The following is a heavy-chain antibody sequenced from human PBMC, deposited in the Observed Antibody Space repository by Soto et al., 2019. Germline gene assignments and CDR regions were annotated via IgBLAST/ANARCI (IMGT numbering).Heavy chain of an antibody. J-gene: IGHJ6*02. V-gene: IGHV3-23*01. Sequence: VQLLESGGGLVQPGGSLRLSCAASGFTFSSYAMSWVGQAPGKGLEWVSAISGSGGSTYYADSVKGRFTISRDNSTNTLYLQMSSLSAEDTAVYYCAKVMIPLGSYLDYYYYGMDVRGQGTTVTASS. CDR3: AKVMIPLGSYLDYYYYGMDV. CDR2: ISGSGGST. D-gene: IGHD1-26*01. CDR1: GFTFSSYA.